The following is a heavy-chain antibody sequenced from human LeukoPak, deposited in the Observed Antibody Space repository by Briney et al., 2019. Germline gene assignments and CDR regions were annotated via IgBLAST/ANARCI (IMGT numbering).Heavy chain of an antibody. Sequence: SETLSLTCTVSGGSISSYYWSWIRQPPGKGLEWIGYIYYSGNTNYNPSLKSRVTLSVDSSKNQFSLKLSSVTAADTAVYYCARHWGQYSSGRQHFDYWGQGTLVTVSS. V-gene: IGHV4-59*08. CDR2: IYYSGNT. J-gene: IGHJ4*02. CDR3: ARHWGQYSSGRQHFDY. CDR1: GGSISSYY. D-gene: IGHD6-19*01.